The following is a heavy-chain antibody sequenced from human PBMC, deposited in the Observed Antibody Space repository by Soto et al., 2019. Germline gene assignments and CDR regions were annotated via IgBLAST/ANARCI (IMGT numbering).Heavy chain of an antibody. Sequence: QITLKESGPTLVKPTQTLTLTCTFSGFSLSTSGVGVGWIRQPPGKALEWLALIYWDDDNRYSPSLKSRLTITKDTSKNQVVLTMTNMDPVDTATYYCAHSLYDYVWGTNWFDPWGQGTLVNVSS. CDR1: GFSLSTSGVG. V-gene: IGHV2-5*02. CDR3: AHSLYDYVWGTNWFDP. D-gene: IGHD3-16*01. J-gene: IGHJ5*02. CDR2: IYWDDDN.